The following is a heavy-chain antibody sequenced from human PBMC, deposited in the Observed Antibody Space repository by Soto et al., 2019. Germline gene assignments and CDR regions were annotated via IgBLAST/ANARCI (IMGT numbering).Heavy chain of an antibody. CDR2: ISSTGTI. J-gene: IGHJ4*02. Sequence: PGGSLRLSCAASGFTFSYYDMNWVRQAPGKGLEWVSYISSTGTIYYADSVKGRFIISRDNAKNSLYLQMNSLRDEDTAVYYCARAFQAWGQGTLVTVSS. CDR3: ARAFQA. V-gene: IGHV3-48*02. CDR1: GFTFSYYD.